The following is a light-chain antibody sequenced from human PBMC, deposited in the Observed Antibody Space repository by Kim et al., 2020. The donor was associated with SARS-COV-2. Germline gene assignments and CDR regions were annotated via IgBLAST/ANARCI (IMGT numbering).Light chain of an antibody. CDR2: NDN. V-gene: IGLV1-44*01. Sequence: GQGVTVYCSGTRSNIGSNPVNWFQQVPGTAPKLFIYNDNQRPSGVPDRVSGSKSGTSASLAISGLQSEDEAHYFCAAWDYSLKGWVFGGGTQLTVL. CDR3: AAWDYSLKGWV. J-gene: IGLJ3*02. CDR1: RSNIGSNP.